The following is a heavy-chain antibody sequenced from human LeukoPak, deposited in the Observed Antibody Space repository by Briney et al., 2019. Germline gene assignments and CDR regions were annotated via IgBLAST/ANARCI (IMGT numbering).Heavy chain of an antibody. Sequence: GGSLRLSCAASGFIFSSYGMHWVRQAPGKGLEWVAFIRYDGSKKHYEDSVMGRFTISRDNSKNTLYLQMNSLRAEDTAVYYCARQGFGDAFDIWGQGTMVTVSS. CDR1: GFIFSSYG. V-gene: IGHV3-30*02. J-gene: IGHJ3*02. D-gene: IGHD2-15*01. CDR3: ARQGFGDAFDI. CDR2: IRYDGSKK.